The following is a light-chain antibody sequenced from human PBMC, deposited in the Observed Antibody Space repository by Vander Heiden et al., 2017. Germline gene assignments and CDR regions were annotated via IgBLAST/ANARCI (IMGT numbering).Light chain of an antibody. CDR3: SSYTSSSVI. J-gene: IGLJ2*01. CDR2: DVS. CDR1: SSDFDDYNY. Sequence: QSALTQPATGPGSPGQSITISCTGSSSDFDDYNYVSWYQQHPGKDPKLIIYDVSNRPSGVSNRSSGSKSGNTASLAISGLQAEDEGDYYCSSYTSSSVIFGGGTKLTVL. V-gene: IGLV2-14*03.